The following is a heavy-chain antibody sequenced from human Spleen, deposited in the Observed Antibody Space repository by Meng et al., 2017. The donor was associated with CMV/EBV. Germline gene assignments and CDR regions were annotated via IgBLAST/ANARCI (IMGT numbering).Heavy chain of an antibody. CDR3: AIFSRTEGFDP. D-gene: IGHD3-3*02. Sequence: SCKASGYTFTGYYLHWVRQAPGQGLEWMGRISAYNGNTDYAQKVQGRVTMTTDTSTSTAYMELRSLRPDDTAVYYCAIFSRTEGFDPWGQGTLVTVSS. V-gene: IGHV1-18*04. J-gene: IGHJ5*02. CDR2: ISAYNGNT. CDR1: GYTFTGYY.